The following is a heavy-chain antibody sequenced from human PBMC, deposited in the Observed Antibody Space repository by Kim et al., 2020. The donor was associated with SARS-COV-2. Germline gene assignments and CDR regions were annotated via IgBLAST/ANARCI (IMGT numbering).Heavy chain of an antibody. J-gene: IGHJ4*02. CDR2: FDPEDGET. Sequence: ASVKVSCKVSGYTLTELSMHWVRQAPGKGLEWMGGFDPEDGETIYAQKFQGRVTMTEDTSTDTAYMELSSLRSEDTAVYYCATDMGGYCSGGSCYWGYWGQGTLVTVSS. D-gene: IGHD2-15*01. CDR3: ATDMGGYCSGGSCYWGY. V-gene: IGHV1-24*01. CDR1: GYTLTELS.